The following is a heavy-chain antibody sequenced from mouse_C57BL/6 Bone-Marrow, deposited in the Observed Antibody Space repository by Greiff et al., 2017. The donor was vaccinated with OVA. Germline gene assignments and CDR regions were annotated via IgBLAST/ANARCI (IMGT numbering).Heavy chain of an antibody. CDR1: GYTFTSYW. V-gene: IGHV1-64*01. D-gene: IGHD2-2*01. CDR2: IHPNSGST. J-gene: IGHJ4*01. Sequence: QVHVKQPGAELVKPGASVKLSCKASGYTFTSYWMHWVKQRPGQGLEWIGMIHPNSGSTNYNEKFKSKATLTVDKSSSTAYMQLSSLTSEDSAVYYCSRWLPTMDYWGQGTSVTVSS. CDR3: SRWLPTMDY.